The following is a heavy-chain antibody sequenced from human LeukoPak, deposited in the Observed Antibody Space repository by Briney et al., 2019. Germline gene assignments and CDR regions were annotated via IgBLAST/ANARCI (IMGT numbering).Heavy chain of an antibody. D-gene: IGHD4-17*01. V-gene: IGHV3-74*01. J-gene: IGHJ5*02. CDR1: GFTFSSYW. CDR2: INSDGSST. CDR3: ASEYGEITA. Sequence: GGSLRLSCAASGFTFSSYWMRWVRHAPGKGLVWVSRINSDGSSTSYADSVKGRFTISRDNAKNTLYLQMNSLRAKDTAVYYCASEYGEITAWGQGTLVTVSS.